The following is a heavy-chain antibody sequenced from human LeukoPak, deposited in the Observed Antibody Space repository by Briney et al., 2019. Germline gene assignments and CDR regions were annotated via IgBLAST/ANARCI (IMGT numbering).Heavy chain of an antibody. Sequence: PGGSLRLSCAASGFTFSSYGMHWVRQAPGKGLEWVAVISYDGSNKYYADSVKGRFTISRDNSKNTLYLQMNSLRAEDTAVYYCAKPPTPYGDYGDPFDYWGQGTLVTVSS. CDR3: AKPPTPYGDYGDPFDY. V-gene: IGHV3-30*18. J-gene: IGHJ4*02. CDR2: ISYDGSNK. CDR1: GFTFSSYG. D-gene: IGHD4-17*01.